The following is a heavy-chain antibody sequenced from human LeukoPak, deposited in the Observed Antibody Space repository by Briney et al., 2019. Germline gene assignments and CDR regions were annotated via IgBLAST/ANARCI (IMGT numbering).Heavy chain of an antibody. CDR2: MNPNSGNT. Sequence: ASVKVSCKASGYTFTSYDINWVRQATGQGLEWMGWMNPNSGNTGYAQKFQGRVTMTTDTSTSTAYMELRSLRSDDTAVYYCARGAVVVPAADMYYFDYWGQGTLVTVSS. J-gene: IGHJ4*02. CDR1: GYTFTSYD. CDR3: ARGAVVVPAADMYYFDY. D-gene: IGHD2-2*01. V-gene: IGHV1-8*02.